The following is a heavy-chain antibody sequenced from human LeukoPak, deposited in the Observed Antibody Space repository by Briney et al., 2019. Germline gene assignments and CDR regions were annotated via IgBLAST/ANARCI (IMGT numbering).Heavy chain of an antibody. V-gene: IGHV4-39*01. CDR3: ARQGYFVWLLDY. Sequence: SETLSLTCTVSGGSISSSSYYWGWLRQPPGTGLEWYGSIYYSVSTYYNPSLKSRVTISVATSKNQCSLKLSSVTAADTAVYYCARQGYFVWLLDYWGQGTLVTVSS. CDR1: GGSISSSSYY. D-gene: IGHD3-9*01. CDR2: IYYSVST. J-gene: IGHJ4*02.